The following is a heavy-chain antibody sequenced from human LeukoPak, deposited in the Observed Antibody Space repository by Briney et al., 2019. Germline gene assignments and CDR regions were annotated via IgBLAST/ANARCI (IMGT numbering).Heavy chain of an antibody. V-gene: IGHV1-2*02. D-gene: IGHD6-13*01. CDR1: GYTFTGYY. J-gene: IGHJ4*02. CDR2: ITPNSGGT. CDR3: VAAAGMFDY. Sequence: GPSVKVSCKASGYTFTGYYMHWVRQAPGQGLEWRGWITPNSGGTHYAQKFQGRVTMTRDTSISTAYMERSRLRSDDTAVYYCVAAAGMFDYWGQGTLVTVSS.